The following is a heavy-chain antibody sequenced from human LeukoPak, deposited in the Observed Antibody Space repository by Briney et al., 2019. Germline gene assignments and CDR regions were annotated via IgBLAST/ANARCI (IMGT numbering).Heavy chain of an antibody. V-gene: IGHV3-21*01. D-gene: IGHD6-13*01. J-gene: IGHJ5*02. CDR2: ISSSSSYI. CDR1: GFTFSSYS. CDR3: ARGGSNSGVGWFDP. Sequence: PGGSLRLSCAASGFTFSSYSMNWVRQAPGKGLEWVSSISSSSSYIYYADSVKGRFTISRDNAKNSLYLQMNSLRAEDTAVYYCARGGSNSGVGWFDPWGQGTLVTVSS.